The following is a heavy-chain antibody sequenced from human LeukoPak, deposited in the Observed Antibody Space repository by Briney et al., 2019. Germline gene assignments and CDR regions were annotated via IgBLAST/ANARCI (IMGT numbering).Heavy chain of an antibody. CDR3: AKTRYGGSGNPYFFDY. CDR1: GFTFSSYA. Sequence: GGSLRLSCAASGFTFSSYAMTWVRQAPGKGLEWVLSISSDAVNTYYAGSVRGRFTISRDNSKNTLYLQMNSLRAEDTALYYCAKTRYGGSGNPYFFDYWGQGTLVTVSS. J-gene: IGHJ4*02. V-gene: IGHV3-23*01. D-gene: IGHD3-10*01. CDR2: ISSDAVNT.